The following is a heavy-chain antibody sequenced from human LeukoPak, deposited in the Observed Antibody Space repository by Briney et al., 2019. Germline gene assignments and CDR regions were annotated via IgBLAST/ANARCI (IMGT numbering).Heavy chain of an antibody. CDR2: NGSIT. J-gene: IGHJ4*02. D-gene: IGHD5/OR15-5a*01. Sequence: GGSLRLSCAASEFTFGRDWMHWVRQAPGKGLVWVSRNGSITTYADSVQGRFTISRDNAKSTVFLQMNSLRVEDTAVYFCVRRYYEYNVYDRHFDFWGQGILVTVSS. CDR1: EFTFGRDW. V-gene: IGHV3-74*03. CDR3: VRRYYEYNVYDRHFDF.